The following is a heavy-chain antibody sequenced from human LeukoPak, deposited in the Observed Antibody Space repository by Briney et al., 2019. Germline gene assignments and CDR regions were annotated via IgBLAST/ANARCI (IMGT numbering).Heavy chain of an antibody. D-gene: IGHD3-16*02. CDR1: GGTFSIYA. Sequence: SVNVSCKASGGTFSIYAISWVRQAPGQGLEWMGGIIPIFGTANYAQKFQGRVTITADESTSTAYMELSSLRSEDTAVYYCASGPSPYYDYVWGSYRYAYFDYWGQGTLVTVSS. CDR3: ASGPSPYYDYVWGSYRYAYFDY. J-gene: IGHJ4*02. CDR2: IIPIFGTA. V-gene: IGHV1-69*13.